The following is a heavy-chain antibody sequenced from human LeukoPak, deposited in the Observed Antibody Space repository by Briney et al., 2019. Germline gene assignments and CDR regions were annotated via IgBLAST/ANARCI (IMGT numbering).Heavy chain of an antibody. D-gene: IGHD3-9*01. J-gene: IGHJ4*02. CDR3: ARTRSTIIPFVY. V-gene: IGHV3-7*01. Sequence: GGALRLSCAASGFTFSSYWMSWVGQAPGKGVGGVGDINQDGSEKYYEGSVKGRFTISRDNAKNSLYLQMNSLRAEDTAVYYCARTRSTIIPFVYWGQGTLVTVSS. CDR2: INQDGSEK. CDR1: GFTFSSYW.